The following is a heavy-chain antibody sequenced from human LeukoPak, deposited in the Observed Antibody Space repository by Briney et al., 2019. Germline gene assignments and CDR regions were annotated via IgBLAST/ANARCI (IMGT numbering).Heavy chain of an antibody. CDR3: ARFYSGPSGWFVLWYFDL. V-gene: IGHV4-4*09. Sequence: SETLSLTCTVSGGSVSSYYWSWIRQPPGKGLEWFGYIYNSENTKYNSSLESRVTMSVDTSKNRFFLKLSSVTAADTAVYYCARFYSGPSGWFVLWYFDLWGRGTLVTVSS. CDR1: GGSVSSYY. J-gene: IGHJ2*01. CDR2: IYNSENT. D-gene: IGHD6-19*01.